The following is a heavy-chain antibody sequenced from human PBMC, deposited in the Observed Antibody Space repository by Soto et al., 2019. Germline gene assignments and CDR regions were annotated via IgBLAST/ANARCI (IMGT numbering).Heavy chain of an antibody. Sequence: SETLSLTCSVSGVSISSANYFWTWIRQPPGRGLEWIGHIFYSGSTYYTPSLKSRVTISVDTSNNQFSLRLGSVTAADTAVYFCASRLITSGPTLFAYWGQGSPVTVSS. CDR3: ASRLITSGPTLFAY. V-gene: IGHV4-30-4*01. J-gene: IGHJ4*02. CDR2: IFYSGST. CDR1: GVSISSANYF. D-gene: IGHD2-21*02.